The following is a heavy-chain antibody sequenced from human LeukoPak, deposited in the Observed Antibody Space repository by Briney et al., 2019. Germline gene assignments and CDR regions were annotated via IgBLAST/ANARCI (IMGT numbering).Heavy chain of an antibody. V-gene: IGHV3-13*01. D-gene: IGHD3-22*01. CDR3: ARASDDSGFAAFDI. J-gene: IGHJ3*02. Sequence: QAGGSLRLSCAASGFTFGSYDMHWVRHATGKGLEWVSGVNIDGDTYYPGSVKGRFTISRENAKNSLYLQMNSLRAGDTAVYYCARASDDSGFAAFDIWGHGTLVTVSS. CDR2: VNIDGDT. CDR1: GFTFGSYD.